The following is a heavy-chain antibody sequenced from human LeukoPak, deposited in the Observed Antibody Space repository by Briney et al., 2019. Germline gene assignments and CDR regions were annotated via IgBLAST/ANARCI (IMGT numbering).Heavy chain of an antibody. CDR2: IYTSGST. V-gene: IGHV4-61*02. D-gene: IGHD2-2*02. J-gene: IGHJ3*02. CDR3: ARRYCSSTSCYKGNAFDI. CDR1: GGSISSGSYY. Sequence: PSETLSLTCTVSGGSISSGSYYWSWIRQPAGKGLEWIGRIYTSGSTNYNPSLKGRVTISVDTSKNQFSLKLSSVTAADTAVYYSARRYCSSTSCYKGNAFDIWGQGTMVTVSS.